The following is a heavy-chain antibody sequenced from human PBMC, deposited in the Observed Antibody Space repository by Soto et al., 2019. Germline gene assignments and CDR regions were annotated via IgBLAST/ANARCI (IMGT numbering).Heavy chain of an antibody. J-gene: IGHJ4*02. D-gene: IGHD3-10*01. CDR2: ISPKSGGT. CDR1: GYTFSDYY. CDR3: ARGPRTKLWFPNVY. V-gene: IGHV1-2*02. Sequence: GSVKVCCKASGYTFSDYYVHWLRQAPGQGLEWMGWISPKSGGTHYAPKFECRVTLTTDTSISTAFMELSRLTSDDTAVYYCARGPRTKLWFPNVYWGQGTLVTVS.